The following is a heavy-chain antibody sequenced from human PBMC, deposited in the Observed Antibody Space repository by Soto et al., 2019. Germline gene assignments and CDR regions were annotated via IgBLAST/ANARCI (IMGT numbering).Heavy chain of an antibody. Sequence: SETLSLTCAVYGGSFSGYYWSWIRQPPGKGLEWIVEINHSGSTNYNPSLKSRVTISVDTSKNQFSLKLSSVTAADTAVYYCARDPTRWFGELSARFDYWGQGTLVTVSS. D-gene: IGHD3-10*01. V-gene: IGHV4-34*01. CDR2: INHSGST. CDR1: GGSFSGYY. J-gene: IGHJ4*02. CDR3: ARDPTRWFGELSARFDY.